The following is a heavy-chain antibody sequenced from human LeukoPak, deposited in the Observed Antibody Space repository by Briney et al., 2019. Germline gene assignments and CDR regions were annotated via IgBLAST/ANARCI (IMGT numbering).Heavy chain of an antibody. CDR3: ARVRRVYYYYGMDV. CDR2: IIPIFGIA. Sequence: ASVKVSCKASGGTFSSYAISWVRQAPGQGLEWMGRIIPIFGIANYAQKFQGRVTMTRNTSISTAYMELSSLRSEDTAVYYCARVRRVYYYYGMDVWGQGTTVTVSS. V-gene: IGHV1-69*04. J-gene: IGHJ6*02. CDR1: GGTFSSYA.